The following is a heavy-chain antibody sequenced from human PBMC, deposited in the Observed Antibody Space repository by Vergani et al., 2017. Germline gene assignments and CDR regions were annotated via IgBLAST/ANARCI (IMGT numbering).Heavy chain of an antibody. D-gene: IGHD3-3*01. CDR2: INHSGST. CDR1: GGSFSGYY. CDR3: ARDDPYDFWSGQRGAFLH. V-gene: IGHV4-34*01. Sequence: QVQLQQWGAGLLKPSETLSLTCAVYGGSFSGYYWSWIRQPPGKGLEWIGEINHSGSTNYNPSLKSRVTISVDTSKNQFSLKLSAVTAADTAVYYCARDDPYDFWSGQRGAFLHWGQGTLVTVSS. J-gene: IGHJ1*01.